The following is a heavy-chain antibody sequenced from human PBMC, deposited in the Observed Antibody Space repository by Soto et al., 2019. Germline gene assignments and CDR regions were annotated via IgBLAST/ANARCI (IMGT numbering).Heavy chain of an antibody. CDR3: AREGYDILTGYYASFDY. CDR1: GYTFTSYC. V-gene: IGHV1-18*01. D-gene: IGHD3-9*01. J-gene: IGHJ4*02. Sequence: ASVKVSCKASGYTFTSYCISWVRQAPGQGFEWMGWISAYNGNTNYAQKLQGRVTMTTDTSTSTAYMELRSLRSDDTAVYYCAREGYDILTGYYASFDYWCQGTLVTVSS. CDR2: ISAYNGNT.